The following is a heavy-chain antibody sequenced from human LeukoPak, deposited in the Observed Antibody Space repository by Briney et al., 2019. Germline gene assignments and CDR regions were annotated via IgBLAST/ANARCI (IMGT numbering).Heavy chain of an antibody. CDR1: GFTLSNYW. CDR2: INSDGSTT. CDR3: ARVGYYYDDNCDAFDI. J-gene: IGHJ3*02. V-gene: IGHV3-74*01. D-gene: IGHD3-22*01. Sequence: GGSLRLSCAASGFTLSNYWMHWVGQTPGKGLVWVSRINSDGSTTNYADSVKGRFTISRDNAKNTLYLQMNSLRAEDTAMYYCARVGYYYDDNCDAFDIWGQGTMVTVSS.